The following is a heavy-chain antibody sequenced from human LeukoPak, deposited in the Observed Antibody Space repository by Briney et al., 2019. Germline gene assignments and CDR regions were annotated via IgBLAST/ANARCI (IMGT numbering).Heavy chain of an antibody. V-gene: IGHV3-64D*06. CDR2: ISTHGDST. CDR1: GFTFSSYA. Sequence: GGSLRLSCSASGFTFSSYAMHWVRQAPGKGLEYVSAISTHGDSTYYADSVKGRFTISRDNSKNTLYLQMSSLRVEDMAVYYCVKESTTSWLLDYWGQGTLVIVSS. CDR3: VKESTTSWLLDY. D-gene: IGHD2-2*01. J-gene: IGHJ4*02.